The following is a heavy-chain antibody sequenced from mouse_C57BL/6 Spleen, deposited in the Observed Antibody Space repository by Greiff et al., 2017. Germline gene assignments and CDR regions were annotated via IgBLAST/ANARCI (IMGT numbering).Heavy chain of an antibody. V-gene: IGHV1-82*01. D-gene: IGHD1-1*01. J-gene: IGHJ3*01. CDR2: IYPGDGDT. CDR3: ARALYVTTVVAPFGY. CDR1: GYAFSSSW. Sequence: QVQLQQSGPELVKPGASVKISCKASGYAFSSSWMNWVKQRPGKGLEWIGRIYPGDGDTNYNGKFKGKATLTADKSSSTAYMQLSSLTSEDSAVYFCARALYVTTVVAPFGYWGQGTLVTVSA.